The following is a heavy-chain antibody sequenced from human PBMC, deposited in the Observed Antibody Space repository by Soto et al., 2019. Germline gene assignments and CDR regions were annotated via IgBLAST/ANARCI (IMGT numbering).Heavy chain of an antibody. CDR1: GFTCSNNG. V-gene: IGHV3-30*03. D-gene: IGHD2-15*01. Sequence: QVQLVESGGGVVQPGRSLRLSCVASGFTCSNNGIHWVRQAPCKGLEWVAVISSDGSKKYYADSVKGRFTISRDNSKNTLYLPMNRLSAEDTSVYYCAMDLYGGSCRFDYWGQGTLVTVSS. CDR2: ISSDGSKK. J-gene: IGHJ4*02. CDR3: AMDLYGGSCRFDY.